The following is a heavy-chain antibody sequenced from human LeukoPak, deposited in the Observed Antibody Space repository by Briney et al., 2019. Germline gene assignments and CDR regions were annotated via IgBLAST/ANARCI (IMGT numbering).Heavy chain of an antibody. D-gene: IGHD3-22*01. Sequence: SETLSLTCTLSVGSISTYYWSWIPQPPGKGLEEIGYIYYRDNTNYTPSLKSRVPISVETSKNHVSLKLSSVTPADTAVYYCARAGSGYSLYDYGAQGTLVTVSS. J-gene: IGHJ4*02. CDR1: VGSISTYY. CDR3: ARAGSGYSLYDY. V-gene: IGHV4-59*01. CDR2: IYYRDNT.